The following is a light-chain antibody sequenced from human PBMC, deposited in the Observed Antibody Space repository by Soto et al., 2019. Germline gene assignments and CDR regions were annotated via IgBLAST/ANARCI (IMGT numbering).Light chain of an antibody. J-gene: IGKJ2*01. Sequence: EIVMTQSPATLPVSPGESATLACRASQNIASNLAWYQQKPGQAPRLLIHSASARATGIPPRFSGSGSGTEFTLTISSLQSEDFAVYYCQQHNHWPSFGQGTNLEIK. CDR2: SAS. CDR3: QQHNHWPS. V-gene: IGKV3-15*01. CDR1: QNIASN.